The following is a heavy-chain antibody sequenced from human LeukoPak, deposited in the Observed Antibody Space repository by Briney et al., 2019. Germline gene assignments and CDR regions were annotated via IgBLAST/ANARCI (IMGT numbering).Heavy chain of an antibody. V-gene: IGHV1-2*02. CDR1: GYTFTAYY. J-gene: IGHJ4*02. CDR3: VRARGGNSGFDY. CDR2: IKDNSGDK. D-gene: IGHD4-23*01. Sequence: ASVKVSCKASGYTFTAYYLHWVRQAPGQALEWMGWIKDNSGDKNSAQTFQSRVPVTRDTSIKTAYVELRRLTSDDTAVYYCVRARGGNSGFDYWGQGTLVTVPS.